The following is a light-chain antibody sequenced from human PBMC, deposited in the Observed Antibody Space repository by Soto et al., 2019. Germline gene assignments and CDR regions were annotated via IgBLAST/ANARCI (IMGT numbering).Light chain of an antibody. CDR3: QQYNSYSWT. CDR2: DAS. Sequence: IQVTQTTSTLSASVGDRVTITCRASQSISSWLAWYQQKTGKATKLLIYDASSLASGVPSRFSGSGSGTEFTLTISSLQPDDFATYYCQQYNSYSWTFGQGTKV. V-gene: IGKV1-5*01. CDR1: QSISSW. J-gene: IGKJ1*01.